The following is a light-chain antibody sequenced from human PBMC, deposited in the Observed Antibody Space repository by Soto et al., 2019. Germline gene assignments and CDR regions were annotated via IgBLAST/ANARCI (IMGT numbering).Light chain of an antibody. CDR1: QSVSSN. V-gene: IGKV3-15*01. J-gene: IGKJ1*01. Sequence: ELVMTQSPATLSVSPGERATLSCRAGQSVSSNLAWYQQKPGQAPRLLIYGASTRATGIPARFSGSGSGTELTITISSLQSEDCEVYYCQQYNNWPRTFGQGTKVDIK. CDR2: GAS. CDR3: QQYNNWPRT.